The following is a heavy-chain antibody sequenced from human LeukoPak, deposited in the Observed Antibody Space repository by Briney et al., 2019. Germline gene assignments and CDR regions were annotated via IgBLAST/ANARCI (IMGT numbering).Heavy chain of an antibody. CDR3: ARESSSWYEY. D-gene: IGHD6-13*01. CDR1: GLTFSSYW. V-gene: IGHV3-7*01. CDR2: IKQDGSEK. J-gene: IGHJ4*02. Sequence: QPGGSLRLSCAASGLTFSSYWMSWVRQAPGKGLEWVANIKQDGSEKYYVDSVKGRFTISRDNAKNSLYLQMNSLRAEDTAVYYCARESSSWYEYWGQGTLVTVSS.